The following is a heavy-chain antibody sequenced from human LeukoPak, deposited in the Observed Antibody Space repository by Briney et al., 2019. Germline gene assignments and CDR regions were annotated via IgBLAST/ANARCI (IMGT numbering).Heavy chain of an antibody. D-gene: IGHD3-10*01. CDR2: IIPILGTT. Sequence: RASVKVSCRSSGGALSNYAISWVRLAPGRSPEWMGGIIPILGTTIYAQKFQGRVTITAEESTQTVYLDLSSLKSEDTALYYCATGPKRYGSGTYYYFDSWGQGTLVTVSS. CDR1: GGALSNYA. CDR3: ATGPKRYGSGTYYYFDS. V-gene: IGHV1-69*13. J-gene: IGHJ4*02.